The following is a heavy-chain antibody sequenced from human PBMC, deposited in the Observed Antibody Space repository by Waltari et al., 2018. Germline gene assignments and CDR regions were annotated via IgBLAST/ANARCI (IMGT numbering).Heavy chain of an antibody. D-gene: IGHD3-10*01. Sequence: QVQLQQWGAGLLKPSETLSLTCAVYGESLSGYCRRRVRQPPGKGLEWIGESKHGGGTNDKPSLKSRVTISVDTSKNQFSLKLNSVTAADTGVYYCARVNTMIRGISPPLDVWGRGATVTVSS. CDR2: SKHGGGT. V-gene: IGHV4-34*01. CDR3: ARVNTMIRGISPPLDV. J-gene: IGHJ6*04. CDR1: GESLSGYC.